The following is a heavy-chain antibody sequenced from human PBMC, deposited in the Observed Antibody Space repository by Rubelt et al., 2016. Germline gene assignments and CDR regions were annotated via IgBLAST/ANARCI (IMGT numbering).Heavy chain of an antibody. D-gene: IGHD3-22*01. CDR1: GFTFSDYA. CDR3: ARMARDSSGYYSGAGDY. V-gene: IGHV3-23*01. J-gene: IGHJ4*02. CDR2: ISRTGGTT. Sequence: RSLRLSCAASGFTFSDYAMHWVRQAPGKGLEWVSSISRTGGTTYYADSVKGRLTISRDNSKDTLYLQMNSLRDEDTAVYYCARMARDSSGYYSGAGDYWGQGTLVTV.